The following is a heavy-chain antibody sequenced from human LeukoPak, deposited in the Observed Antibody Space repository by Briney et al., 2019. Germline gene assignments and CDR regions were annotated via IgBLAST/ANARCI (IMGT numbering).Heavy chain of an antibody. CDR1: GYSSSTYG. Sequence: ASVKVSCKASGYSSSTYGISWVRQAPGQGLEWMGWISAYNGNTNYAQKLQGRVTMTTDTSTSTAYMELRSLRSEDTAVYYCARDNSVRDEAWWFNPWGQGTLVTVSS. J-gene: IGHJ5*02. CDR3: ARDNSVRDEAWWFNP. V-gene: IGHV1-18*01. D-gene: IGHD5-24*01. CDR2: ISAYNGNT.